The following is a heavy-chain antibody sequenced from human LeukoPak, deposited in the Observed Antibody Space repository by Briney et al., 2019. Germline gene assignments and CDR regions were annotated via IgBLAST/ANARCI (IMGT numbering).Heavy chain of an antibody. CDR3: AREEGIDGSGYYYVLGY. D-gene: IGHD3-22*01. J-gene: IGHJ4*02. Sequence: PGRSLRLSCAASGFTFSRYWMSWVRQAPGKGLEWVPNINHDGSEKHYVDSVKGRFTISRDNAKNSLYLQMNSLSAEDTAVYYCAREEGIDGSGYYYVLGYWGQGTLVTVSS. V-gene: IGHV3-7*01. CDR1: GFTFSRYW. CDR2: INHDGSEK.